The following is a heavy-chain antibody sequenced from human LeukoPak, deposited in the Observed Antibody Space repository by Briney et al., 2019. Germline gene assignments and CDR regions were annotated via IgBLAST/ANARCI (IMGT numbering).Heavy chain of an antibody. V-gene: IGHV4-39*07. J-gene: IGHJ4*02. CDR2: IYYSGST. Sequence: SETLSLTCTVSGGSISSSSYYWGWIRQPPGKGLEWIGSIYYSGSTYYNPSLKSRVTISVDTSKNQFSLKLSSVTAADTAVYYCARGFYWSWNATPDHWGRGTLVTVSS. CDR3: ARGFYWSWNATPDH. CDR1: GGSISSSSYY. D-gene: IGHD1-1*01.